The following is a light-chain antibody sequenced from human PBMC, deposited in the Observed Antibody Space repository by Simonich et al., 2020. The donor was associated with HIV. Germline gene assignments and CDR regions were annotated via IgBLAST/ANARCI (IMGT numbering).Light chain of an antibody. CDR1: QDIRNY. Sequence: DIQMTQSPSSLSASVGDRVTITCQASQDIRNYLNWYQQKPGKAPKLLIYDASNLETGVPSRFSGSGSGTDFTFTISSLHPEDIATYYCQQYDNLPPLTFGGGTKVEIK. V-gene: IGKV1-33*01. J-gene: IGKJ4*01. CDR3: QQYDNLPPLT. CDR2: DAS.